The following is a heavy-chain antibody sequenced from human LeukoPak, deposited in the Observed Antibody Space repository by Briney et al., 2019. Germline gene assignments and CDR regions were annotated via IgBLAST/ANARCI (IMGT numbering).Heavy chain of an antibody. CDR2: IKSDGSST. CDR3: TRIVVGGNRAFDI. Sequence: GGSLRLSCAAPGFTFSNYWVPWIRQAPGKGLIWVSRIKSDGSSTNYADSVKGRFTISRDNAKNTLYLQMNSLRAEDTAMYYCTRIVVGGNRAFDIWGQGTMATVSS. J-gene: IGHJ3*02. D-gene: IGHD2-21*01. CDR1: GFTFSNYW. V-gene: IGHV3-74*01.